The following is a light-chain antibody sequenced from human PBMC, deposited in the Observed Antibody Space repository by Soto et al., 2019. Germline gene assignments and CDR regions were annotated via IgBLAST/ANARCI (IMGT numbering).Light chain of an antibody. Sequence: QSALTQPASVSGSPGQSITISCTGTSSDIGGYNFVSWYQQHPGKAPKLIIYEVSGRPSGVSNRFSGSKSGNTASLTISGLQAEDEADYYCCSYTTSSTRVFGGGTKLTVL. J-gene: IGLJ3*02. V-gene: IGLV2-14*02. CDR1: SSDIGGYNF. CDR2: EVS. CDR3: CSYTTSSTRV.